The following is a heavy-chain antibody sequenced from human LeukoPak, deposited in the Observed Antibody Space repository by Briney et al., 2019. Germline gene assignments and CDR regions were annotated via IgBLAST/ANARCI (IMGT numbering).Heavy chain of an antibody. J-gene: IGHJ5*02. CDR1: GFTFSSYA. D-gene: IGHD2-15*01. Sequence: GGSLRLSCAASGFTFSSYAMSWVRQAPGEGLEWVSAGSGSGGRTYYADSVKGRCAISRDNSKKTLYLQMNSLRAEHTAVYYCARRRDLVVVVAAPGWFAPWGQGTLVTVSS. CDR2: GSGSGGRT. CDR3: ARRRDLVVVVAAPGWFAP. V-gene: IGHV3-23*01.